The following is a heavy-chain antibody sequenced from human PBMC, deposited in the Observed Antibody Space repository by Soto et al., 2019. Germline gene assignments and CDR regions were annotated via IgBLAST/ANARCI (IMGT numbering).Heavy chain of an antibody. CDR1: GFTFRDYT. CDR2: ILSDYNT. J-gene: IGHJ4*02. CDR3: ASRVHGYFDY. V-gene: IGHV3-23*03. Sequence: EVQLLEYGGGLVQPGGSLTLSCAASGFTFRDYTMSWVRQAPGKVLECISVILSDYNTYYVDSVRGRFTISRDTSKNTLYLEMNSLRAEDTAVYYCASRVHGYFDYWGQGALVTVSS.